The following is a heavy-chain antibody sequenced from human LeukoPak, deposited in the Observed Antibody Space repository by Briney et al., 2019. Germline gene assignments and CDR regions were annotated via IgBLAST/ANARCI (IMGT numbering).Heavy chain of an antibody. D-gene: IGHD6-19*01. CDR3: ARHLAVAGNWFDP. Sequence: PSETLSLTCSVSGDPIKNTDYYWAWIRQPPGKGLEWIGSMYYSGHTYYNSSLKSRVTISVDTSKNQVSLKVTSVTAADTAAYYCARHLAVAGNWFDPWGQGTQVTVSS. CDR1: GDPIKNTDYY. V-gene: IGHV4-39*01. CDR2: MYYSGHT. J-gene: IGHJ5*02.